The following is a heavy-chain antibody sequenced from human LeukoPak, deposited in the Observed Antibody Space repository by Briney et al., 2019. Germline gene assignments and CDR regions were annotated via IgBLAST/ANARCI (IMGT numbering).Heavy chain of an antibody. CDR2: IYYRGST. CDR3: ARLGRTSYDFWSGP. D-gene: IGHD3-3*01. CDR1: GGSISSSTYY. J-gene: IGHJ5*02. Sequence: SETLSLTCTVSGGSISSSTYYWGWIRQPPGKGLEWIGTIYYRGSTYYNPSLKSRVTISVDTSKNQFSLKLTSVTAADTAVYYCARLGRTSYDFWSGPWGQGTLVTVSS. V-gene: IGHV4-39*01.